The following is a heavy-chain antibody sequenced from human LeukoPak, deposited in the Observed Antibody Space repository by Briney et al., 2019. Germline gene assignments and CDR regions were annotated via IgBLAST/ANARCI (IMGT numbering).Heavy chain of an antibody. D-gene: IGHD5-18*01. J-gene: IGHJ4*02. CDR1: GGSISSGDYY. CDR3: ARSVLGYSYGLHIDY. Sequence: KPSETLSLTCTVSGGSISSGDYYWSWIRQPPGKGLEWIGYIYNNGRTYYNPSLKSRVTISVDTSKNQFSLKLSSLTAADTAVYYCARSVLGYSYGLHIDYWGQGTLVTVSS. CDR2: IYNNGRT. V-gene: IGHV4-30-4*02.